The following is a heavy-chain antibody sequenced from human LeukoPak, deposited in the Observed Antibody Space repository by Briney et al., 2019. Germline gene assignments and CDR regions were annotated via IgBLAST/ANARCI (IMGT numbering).Heavy chain of an antibody. CDR3: AKANGYNNGRFDF. CDR1: GFTFSSYG. J-gene: IGHJ4*02. V-gene: IGHV3-33*06. CDR2: IWYDGKKK. D-gene: IGHD5-18*01. Sequence: GGSLRLSCAASGFTFSSYGMHWVRQAPGKGLEGVAVIWYDGKKKYYADSVKGRFTISRDNSKNTLYLQMDSLGAEDTALYYCAKANGYNNGRFDFWGQGILITGSS.